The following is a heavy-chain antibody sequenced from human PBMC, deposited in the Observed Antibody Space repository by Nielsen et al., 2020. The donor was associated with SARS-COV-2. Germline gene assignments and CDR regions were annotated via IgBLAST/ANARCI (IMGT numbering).Heavy chain of an antibody. CDR3: AKDYCAGSYYYYGMDV. D-gene: IGHD3-10*01. V-gene: IGHV3-30*18. CDR1: GFTFSSYG. J-gene: IGHJ6*02. Sequence: GESLKISCAASGFTFSSYGMHWVRQAPGKGLEWVAVISYDGSNKYYADSVRGRFTISRDNSKNTLYLQMNSLRAEDTAVYYCAKDYCAGSYYYYGMDVWGQGTTVTVSS. CDR2: ISYDGSNK.